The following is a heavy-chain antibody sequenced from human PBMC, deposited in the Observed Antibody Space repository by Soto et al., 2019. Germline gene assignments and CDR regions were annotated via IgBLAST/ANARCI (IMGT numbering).Heavy chain of an antibody. J-gene: IGHJ4*02. CDR2: IHYRGST. CDR3: ARFRDAFGFDS. CDR1: GGFISRGGYY. V-gene: IGHV4-31*03. Sequence: QVQLQESGPGLVAPSQTLSLTCSVSGGFISRGGYYWSWIRQFPGKGLEWIGYIHYRGSTYYNPSLKSRGSISVDMSKNQLSLNLTSVTAADTAVYYCARFRDAFGFDSWGQGTLVTVSS. D-gene: IGHD2-2*01.